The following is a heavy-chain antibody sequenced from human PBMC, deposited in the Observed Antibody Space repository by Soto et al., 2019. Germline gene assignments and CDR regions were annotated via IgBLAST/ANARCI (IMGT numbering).Heavy chain of an antibody. CDR3: AREKDPDFWSGYYPRYYYYGMDV. D-gene: IGHD3-3*01. Sequence: QVQLVQSGAEVKKPGASVKVSCKASGYTFTGYYMHWVRQAPGQGLEWMGWINPNSGGTNYAQKFQGRVTMTRDTSISTAYMELSRLRSDDTAVYYCAREKDPDFWSGYYPRYYYYGMDVWGQGTTVTVSS. V-gene: IGHV1-2*02. CDR2: INPNSGGT. J-gene: IGHJ6*02. CDR1: GYTFTGYY.